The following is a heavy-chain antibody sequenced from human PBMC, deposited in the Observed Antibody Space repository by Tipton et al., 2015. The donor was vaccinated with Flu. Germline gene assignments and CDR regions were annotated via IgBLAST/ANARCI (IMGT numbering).Heavy chain of an antibody. J-gene: IGHJ4*01. D-gene: IGHD3-22*01. CDR2: ISSSGSTI. V-gene: IGHV3-11*04. CDR1: GFTFSDYY. CDR3: ARVQLLGYDSSGSQYYFDY. Sequence: AVSGFTFSDYYMSWIRQAPGKGLEWVSYISSSGSTIYYADSVKGRFTISRDNAKNSLYLQMNSLRAEDTAVYYCARVQLLGYDSSGSQYYFDYWGQGTLVTVSS.